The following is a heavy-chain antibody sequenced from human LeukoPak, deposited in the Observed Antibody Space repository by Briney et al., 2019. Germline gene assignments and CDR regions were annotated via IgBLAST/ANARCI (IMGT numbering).Heavy chain of an antibody. J-gene: IGHJ5*02. CDR3: ARVRYCSGGSCRRRANWFDP. D-gene: IGHD2-15*01. Sequence: GASVKVSCKASGYTFTSYDINWVRQATRQGLEWMGWMNPNSGNTGYAQKFQGRVTMTRNTSISTAYMELSSLRSEDTAVYYCARVRYCSGGSCRRRANWFDPWGQGTLVTVSS. V-gene: IGHV1-8*01. CDR1: GYTFTSYD. CDR2: MNPNSGNT.